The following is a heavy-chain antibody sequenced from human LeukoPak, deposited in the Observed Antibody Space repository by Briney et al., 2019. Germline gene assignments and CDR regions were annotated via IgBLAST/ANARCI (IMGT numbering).Heavy chain of an antibody. D-gene: IGHD4-23*01. CDR2: ISYDVSNK. CDR1: GFTFSSYA. Sequence: GASLRLSCAAAGFTFSSYAIRSVCQAPARGLGWVAVISYDVSNKYYADSAKGRFTIYRDNSKNTVYLQMNSLRGEDTAVYYCARDLGLRGSNWGQGTLVTVSS. J-gene: IGHJ4*02. CDR3: ARDLGLRGSN. V-gene: IGHV3-30-3*01.